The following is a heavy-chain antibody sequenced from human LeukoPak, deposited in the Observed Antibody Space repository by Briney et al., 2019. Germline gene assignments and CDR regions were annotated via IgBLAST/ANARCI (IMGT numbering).Heavy chain of an antibody. CDR1: GGTFSSYT. J-gene: IGHJ3*02. V-gene: IGHV1-69*04. CDR2: IIPILGLA. D-gene: IGHD2-2*01. Sequence: SVKVSCKASGGTFSSYTHSWVRHAPGQGLEWMGRIIPILGLANYTQKFQGRVTITADKSTSTAYMELSSLRSEDTAVYYCAREVVRYRNAFDIWGQGTMVTVSS. CDR3: AREVVRYRNAFDI.